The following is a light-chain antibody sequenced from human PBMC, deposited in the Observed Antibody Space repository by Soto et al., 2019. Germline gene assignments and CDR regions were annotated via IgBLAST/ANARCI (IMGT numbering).Light chain of an antibody. J-gene: IGLJ2*01. CDR1: NSNIGAGSG. Sequence: QSVLTQPPSVTGAPGQRVTISCTGNNSNIGAGSGVNWYQQFPDKAPKLLIYANTYRPSGVPDRFSGSTSATSASLAITGLQTQDEADYYCQSFDSSLTGLIFGGGTKVTVL. V-gene: IGLV1-40*01. CDR3: QSFDSSLTGLI. CDR2: ANT.